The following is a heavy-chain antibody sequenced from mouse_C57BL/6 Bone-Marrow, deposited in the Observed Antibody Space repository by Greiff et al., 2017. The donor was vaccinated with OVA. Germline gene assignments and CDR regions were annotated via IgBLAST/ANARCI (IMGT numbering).Heavy chain of an antibody. Sequence: QVQLQQSGAELMKPGASVKLSCKATGYTFTGYWIEWVKQRPGHGLEWIGEILPGSGSTNYNEKFKGKATLTVDKSSSTAYMELNSLTSEDSAVYYCAGDYDFDYWGQGTTLTVSS. CDR1: GYTFTGYW. D-gene: IGHD2-4*01. CDR3: AGDYDFDY. V-gene: IGHV1-9*01. CDR2: ILPGSGST. J-gene: IGHJ2*01.